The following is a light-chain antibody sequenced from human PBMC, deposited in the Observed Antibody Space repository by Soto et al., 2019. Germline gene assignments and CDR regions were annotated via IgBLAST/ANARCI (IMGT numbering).Light chain of an antibody. CDR3: QQYDNRPPFT. Sequence: DIQMTQSPSSLSASVGDRVTITCQASQDISNYLNWYQQKPGKAPKLLIYDASNLETGVPSRFSGSGPGTDFTFTISSLQPEDIATYYCQQYDNRPPFTFGPGTKVDIK. CDR1: QDISNY. CDR2: DAS. V-gene: IGKV1-33*01. J-gene: IGKJ3*01.